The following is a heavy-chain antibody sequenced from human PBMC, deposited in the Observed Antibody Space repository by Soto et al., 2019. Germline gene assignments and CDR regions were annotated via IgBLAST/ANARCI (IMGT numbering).Heavy chain of an antibody. V-gene: IGHV1-69*13. CDR2: IIPIFGTA. CDR1: GGTFSSYA. CDR3: ARGRLLWTRYYYYGMDV. Sequence: SVKVSCKASGGTFSSYAISWVRQAPGQGLEWMGGIIPIFGTANYAQKFQGRVTITADESTSTAYKELSSLSSEDTAVYYCARGRLLWTRYYYYGMDVWGQGTTVTVSS. J-gene: IGHJ6*02. D-gene: IGHD3-16*01.